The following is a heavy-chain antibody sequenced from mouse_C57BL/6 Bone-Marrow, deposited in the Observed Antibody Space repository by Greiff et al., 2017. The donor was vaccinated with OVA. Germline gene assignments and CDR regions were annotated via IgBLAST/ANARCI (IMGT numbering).Heavy chain of an antibody. CDR3: ARHGDYGNFFDY. J-gene: IGHJ2*01. D-gene: IGHD1-1*01. V-gene: IGHV5-6*02. Sequence: EVMLVESGGDLVKPGGSLKLSCAASGFTFSSYGMSWVRQTPDKRLEWVATISSGGSYTYYPDSVKGRFTISRDNAKNTLYLQMSSLKSEDTAMYYCARHGDYGNFFDYWGQGTTLTVSS. CDR1: GFTFSSYG. CDR2: ISSGGSYT.